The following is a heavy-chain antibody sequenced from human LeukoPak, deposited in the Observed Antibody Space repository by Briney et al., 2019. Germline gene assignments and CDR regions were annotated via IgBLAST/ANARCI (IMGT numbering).Heavy chain of an antibody. Sequence: ASVKVSCKASGYTFTNYYMHWVRQAPGQGLEWMGIINPSDGSTSYAQKFQGRVTMTRDTSTSTVYMELSSLRSEDTAVYYCARAGIAVAGTTGDFDYWGQGTLVTVSS. CDR3: ARAGIAVAGTTGDFDY. V-gene: IGHV1-46*01. J-gene: IGHJ4*02. CDR2: INPSDGST. CDR1: GYTFTNYY. D-gene: IGHD6-19*01.